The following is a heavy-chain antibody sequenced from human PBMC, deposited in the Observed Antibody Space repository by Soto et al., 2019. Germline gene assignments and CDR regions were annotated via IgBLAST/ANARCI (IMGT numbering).Heavy chain of an antibody. CDR2: IYYSGST. V-gene: IGHV4-39*01. J-gene: IGHJ3*02. Sequence: WVGSIYYSGSTYYNPSLKSRVTISVDTSKNQSSLKLSSVTAADTAVYYCARLDRYYDILTGYPISAFDIWGQGTMVTVSS. CDR3: ARLDRYYDILTGYPISAFDI. D-gene: IGHD3-9*01.